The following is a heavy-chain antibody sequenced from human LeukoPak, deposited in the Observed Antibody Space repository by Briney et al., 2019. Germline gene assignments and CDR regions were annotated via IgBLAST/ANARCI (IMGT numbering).Heavy chain of an antibody. CDR1: GFTFSSYA. Sequence: GGSLRLSCAASGFTFSSYAMSWVRQAPGKGLEWVSAISGSGGSTYYADSGKGRFTISRDNSKNTLYLQMNSLRAEDTAVYYCAKDLSSSLNFDYWGQGTLVTVSS. J-gene: IGHJ4*02. CDR3: AKDLSSSLNFDY. V-gene: IGHV3-23*01. CDR2: ISGSGGST. D-gene: IGHD6-6*01.